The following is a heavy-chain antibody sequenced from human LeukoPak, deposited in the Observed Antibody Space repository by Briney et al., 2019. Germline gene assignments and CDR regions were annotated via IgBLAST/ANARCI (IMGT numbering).Heavy chain of an antibody. J-gene: IGHJ3*02. CDR2: IYTSGST. Sequence: SETLSLTCTVSGGSISSYYWSWIRQPAGKGLEWIGRIYTSGSTNYNPSLKSRVTMSVDTSKNQFSLKLNSVTAADTAVYYCARAGITIFGVGKIGDAFDIWGQGTMVTVSS. CDR1: GGSISSYY. D-gene: IGHD3-3*01. V-gene: IGHV4-4*07. CDR3: ARAGITIFGVGKIGDAFDI.